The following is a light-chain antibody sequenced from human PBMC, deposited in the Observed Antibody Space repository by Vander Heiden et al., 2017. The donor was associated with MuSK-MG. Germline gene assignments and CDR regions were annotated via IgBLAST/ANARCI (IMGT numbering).Light chain of an antibody. CDR2: AAS. V-gene: IGKV1-39*01. CDR3: QHSDSTPRT. Sequence: DNQMTQFPSSLSASVGDRVTVTCRASQSISVYLTWYQQKPGKAPKLLVYAASSLQSGVPSRFSGSGSGTDFTLTISSLQPEDFATYFCQHSDSTPRTFGQRTKLEIK. CDR1: QSISVY. J-gene: IGKJ2*01.